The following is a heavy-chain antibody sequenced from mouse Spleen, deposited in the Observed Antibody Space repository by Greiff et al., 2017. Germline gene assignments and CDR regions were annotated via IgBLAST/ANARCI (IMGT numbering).Heavy chain of an antibody. Sequence: VQLQQPGAELVKPGASVKLSCKASGYTFTSYWMHWVKQRPGQGLEWIGEINPSNGRTNYNEKFKSKATLTVDKSSSTAYMQLSSLTSEDSAVYYCAREGGDWFAYWGQGTLVTVSA. CDR3: AREGGDWFAY. J-gene: IGHJ3*01. V-gene: IGHV1S81*02. CDR1: GYTFTSYW. CDR2: INPSNGRT.